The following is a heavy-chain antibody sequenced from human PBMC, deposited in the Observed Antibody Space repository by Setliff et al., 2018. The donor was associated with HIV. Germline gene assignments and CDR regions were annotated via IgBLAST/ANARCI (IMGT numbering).Heavy chain of an antibody. J-gene: IGHJ5*02. V-gene: IGHV3-15*01. D-gene: IGHD2-8*01. CDR2: IKSKSDGGTT. CDR3: ATIEKKNGFRCLDP. Sequence: SCAASGFTFSSYAMSWVRQAPGKGLEWVGRIKSKSDGGTTDYGATVKGRFIISRDDSQNTVFLQMNSLRSEDSAIYYCATIEKKNGFRCLDPWGQGTVVTVSS. CDR1: GFTFSSYA.